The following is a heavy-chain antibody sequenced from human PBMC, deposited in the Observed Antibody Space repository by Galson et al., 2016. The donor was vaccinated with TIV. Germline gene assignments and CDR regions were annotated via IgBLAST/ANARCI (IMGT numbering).Heavy chain of an antibody. V-gene: IGHV4-31*03. CDR3: ARTTYDRDHHPLFDF. Sequence: TLSLTCTVSGDSLGSGSSYWSWIRHHPGQGREWIGSIYNSGGTYYNPSLRSRLTISADTSKSQFSLKLSSVTAKDTSVYYCARTTYDRDHHPLFDFWVQGCLVTVSS. J-gene: IGHJ4*02. CDR1: GDSLGSGSSY. CDR2: IYNSGGT. D-gene: IGHD3-22*01.